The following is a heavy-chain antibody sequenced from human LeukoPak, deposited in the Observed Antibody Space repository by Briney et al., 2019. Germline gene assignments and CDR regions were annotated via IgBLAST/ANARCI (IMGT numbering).Heavy chain of an antibody. CDR2: IIPIFGTA. D-gene: IGHD5-12*01. Sequence: ASVKVFCKASGGTFSSYAISWVRQAPGQGLEWMGGIIPIFGTANYAQKFQGRVTITTDESTSTAYMELSSLRSEDTAVYYCARCLGYSGYDWYYFDYWGQGTLVTVSS. CDR3: ARCLGYSGYDWYYFDY. V-gene: IGHV1-69*05. J-gene: IGHJ4*02. CDR1: GGTFSSYA.